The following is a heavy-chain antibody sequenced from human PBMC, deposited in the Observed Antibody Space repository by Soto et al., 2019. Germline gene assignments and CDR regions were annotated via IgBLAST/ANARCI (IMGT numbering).Heavy chain of an antibody. D-gene: IGHD3-22*01. V-gene: IGHV3-23*01. CDR2: LSGGGRST. CDR1: GFTFTNYV. CDR3: ARSTYYYDSSAHYPYFYYGMDV. Sequence: EVQLLESGGGLVQPGGSLRLSCVASGFTFTNYVMNWVRQAPGKGLEWVSALSGGGRSTYYADSVKGRFTISRDNSKNTLYLQMNSLRAEDTAVYYCARSTYYYDSSAHYPYFYYGMDVWGQGTTGTVSS. J-gene: IGHJ6*02.